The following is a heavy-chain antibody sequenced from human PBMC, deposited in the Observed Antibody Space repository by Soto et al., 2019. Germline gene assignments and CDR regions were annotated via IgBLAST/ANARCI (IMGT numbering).Heavy chain of an antibody. CDR3: AKTVAGEY. CDR1: GFTFSSYA. D-gene: IGHD5-12*01. V-gene: IGHV3-23*01. J-gene: IGHJ4*02. CDR2: ISASGGST. Sequence: QLLESGGGLVQPGGSLRLSCAASGFTFSSYAMMWVRQAPGKGLEWVSAISASGGSTYYADSVKGRFTISRDNSKNTLYLQMYSLTAEDTAVYYCAKTVAGEYWGQGTLVTVSS.